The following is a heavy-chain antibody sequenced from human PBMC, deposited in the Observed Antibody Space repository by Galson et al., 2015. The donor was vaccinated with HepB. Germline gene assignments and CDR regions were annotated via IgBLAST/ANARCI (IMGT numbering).Heavy chain of an antibody. Sequence: SLRLSCAASGFTFSSQAIHWVRQAPGKGLEWVAVISSAGSNKYCADSVKGRFTISRDNSKNTLYLQMNSLRPEDTAVYSCARESFGVVNLDYWGQGTLVTVSS. J-gene: IGHJ4*02. D-gene: IGHD3-3*01. CDR1: GFTFSSQA. CDR2: ISSAGSNK. CDR3: ARESFGVVNLDY. V-gene: IGHV3-30-3*01.